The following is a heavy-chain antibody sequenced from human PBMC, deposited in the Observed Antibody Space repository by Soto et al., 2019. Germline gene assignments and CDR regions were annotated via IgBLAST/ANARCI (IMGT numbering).Heavy chain of an antibody. D-gene: IGHD3-10*01. J-gene: IGHJ6*02. CDR1: GFTFSNVW. CDR2: IKTKTDGATT. V-gene: IGHV3-15*01. Sequence: GGSLRLSCATSGFTFSNVWMSWVRQAPGKGLEWVGRIKTKTDGATTDYAAPVKGRFSISRDDSKNTLYLQMNSLKTEDTAVYYCATGYGSGTYYSIYYFYGMDVWGQGTTVTVSS. CDR3: ATGYGSGTYYSIYYFYGMDV.